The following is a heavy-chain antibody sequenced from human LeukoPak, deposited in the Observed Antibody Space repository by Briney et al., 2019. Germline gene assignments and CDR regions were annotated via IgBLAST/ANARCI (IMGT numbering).Heavy chain of an antibody. CDR2: INHSGST. D-gene: IGHD3-10*01. J-gene: IGHJ4*02. V-gene: IGHV4-34*01. CDR3: ARGRGTMVRGVIITKYYFDY. CDR1: GVSFSGYY. Sequence: PSETLSLTCAVYGVSFSGYYWSWIRQPPGKGLEWIGEINHSGSTNYNPSLKSRVTISVDTAKNQFSLKLSSVTAADTAVYYCARGRGTMVRGVIITKYYFDYWGQGTLVTVSS.